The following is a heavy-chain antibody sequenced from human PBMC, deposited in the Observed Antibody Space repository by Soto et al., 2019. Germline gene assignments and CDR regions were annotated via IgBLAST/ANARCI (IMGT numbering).Heavy chain of an antibody. CDR3: ANRYQG. J-gene: IGHJ3*01. D-gene: IGHD2-2*01. CDR1: GFTFSSYG. V-gene: IGHV3-30*18. Sequence: GGSLRLSCAASGFTFSSYGMHWVRQAPGKGLEWVAVISYDGSNKYYADSVKGRFTISRDNSKNTLYLRMNSLRAEDTAVYYCANRYQGWGQGTMVTVSS. CDR2: ISYDGSNK.